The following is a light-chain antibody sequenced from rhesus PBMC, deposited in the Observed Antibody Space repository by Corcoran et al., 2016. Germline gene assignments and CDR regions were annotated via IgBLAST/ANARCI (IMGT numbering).Light chain of an antibody. CDR3: QQYKSYTFT. Sequence: DIQMTQSPSSLSASVGDTVTITCRASQGISSYLNWFQQKPGKAPKLLIYAATTLQSGGPSRFSGSGSGTDFTLTRSSLRPEDFATYYCQQYKSYTFTFGPGTKLDIK. J-gene: IGKJ3*01. CDR1: QGISSY. CDR2: AAT. V-gene: IGKV1-28*02.